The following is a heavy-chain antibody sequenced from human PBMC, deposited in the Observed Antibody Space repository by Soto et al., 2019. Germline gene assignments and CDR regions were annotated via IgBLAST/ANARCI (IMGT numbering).Heavy chain of an antibody. CDR3: ARNSGSYYYFDY. Sequence: GESLKISCAASGFTVSSNYMSWVRQAPGKGLEWVSVIYSGGSTYYADSVKGRFTISRHNSKNTLYLQMNSLRAEDTAVYYCARNSGSYYYFDYWGQGTLVTVSS. J-gene: IGHJ4*02. CDR2: IYSGGST. CDR1: GFTVSSNY. V-gene: IGHV3-53*04. D-gene: IGHD1-26*01.